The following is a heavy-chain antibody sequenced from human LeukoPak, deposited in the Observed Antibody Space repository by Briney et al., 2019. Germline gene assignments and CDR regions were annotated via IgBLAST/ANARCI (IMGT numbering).Heavy chain of an antibody. CDR1: GFTFSSYW. D-gene: IGHD5-12*01. V-gene: IGHV3-7*01. CDR3: ATSGRDYDDYYMDV. Sequence: GGSLRLSCEASGFTFSSYWLGWVRQAPGKGLEWVANINQDGSEKYSVDSVKGRFTISRDNAKNSLYLQMNSLRAEDTAVYYCATSGRDYDDYYMDVWGKGTTVTVSS. CDR2: INQDGSEK. J-gene: IGHJ6*03.